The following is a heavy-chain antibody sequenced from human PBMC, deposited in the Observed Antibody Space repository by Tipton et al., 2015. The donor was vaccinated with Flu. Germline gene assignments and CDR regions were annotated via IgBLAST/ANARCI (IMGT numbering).Heavy chain of an antibody. D-gene: IGHD4-11*01. V-gene: IGHV4-38-2*01. J-gene: IGHJ5*02. CDR2: IHRSGST. CDR3: ARRDFSNYVSDPKNWFDR. CDR1: GDSIRSDYF. Sequence: LRLSCAVSGDSIRSDYFWGWIRQPSGKGLEWIATIHRSGSTKYNPSLKSRVTISVDTSKNQFYLEMRSVTAADMAVYYCARRDFSNYVSDPKNWFDRWGQGTLVTVSS.